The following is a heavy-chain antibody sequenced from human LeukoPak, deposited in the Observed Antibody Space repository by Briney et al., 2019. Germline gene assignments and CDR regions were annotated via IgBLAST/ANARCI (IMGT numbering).Heavy chain of an antibody. CDR2: IYYSGST. CDR1: GGSISSRSYY. V-gene: IGHV4-39*02. J-gene: IGHJ4*02. D-gene: IGHD1-26*01. Sequence: SETLSLTCTVSGGSISSRSYYWGWIRQPPGKGLEWIGSIYYSGSTYYNPSLQSRVTISVDTSKNQFSLKLNSVTAADTAVYYCARDREVGATGYYFDYWGQGTLVTVSS. CDR3: ARDREVGATGYYFDY.